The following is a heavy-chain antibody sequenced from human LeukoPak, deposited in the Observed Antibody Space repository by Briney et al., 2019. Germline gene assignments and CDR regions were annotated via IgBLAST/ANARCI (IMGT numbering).Heavy chain of an antibody. Sequence: PGGSLRLSCAASGFTFSSYEMNWVRQAPGKGLEWVSYISSSGSTIYYADSVKGRFTISRDNSKNTLYLQMNSLRAEDTAVYYCAGDMMDGNYYYYMDVWGKGTTVTISS. V-gene: IGHV3-48*03. J-gene: IGHJ6*03. CDR3: AGDMMDGNYYYYMDV. D-gene: IGHD3-16*01. CDR2: ISSSGSTI. CDR1: GFTFSSYE.